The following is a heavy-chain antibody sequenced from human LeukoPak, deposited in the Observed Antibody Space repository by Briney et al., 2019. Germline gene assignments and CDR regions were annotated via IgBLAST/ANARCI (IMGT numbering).Heavy chain of an antibody. CDR3: ARGIPLVQGSFDY. D-gene: IGHD6-6*01. CDR2: MNPNGGNT. CDR1: GYTFTSYD. Sequence: EASVKVSCKASGYTFTSYDINWVRQATGQGLEWMGWMNPNGGNTDYAQKFQGRVTITRNTSISTAYMELSSLRSEDTAVYYCARGIPLVQGSFDYWGQGTLVTVSS. V-gene: IGHV1-8*03. J-gene: IGHJ4*02.